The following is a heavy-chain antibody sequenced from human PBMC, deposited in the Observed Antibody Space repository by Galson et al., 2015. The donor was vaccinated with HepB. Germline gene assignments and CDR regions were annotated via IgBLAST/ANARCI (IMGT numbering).Heavy chain of an antibody. CDR1: GYTFTSYF. V-gene: IGHV1-46*01. CDR3: AREVVVAASNDYADYDAFDI. Sequence: VKVSCKASGYTFTSYFIHWVRQAPGQGLEWMGIINPSGGSTSYAQKFQGRVTMTRETSTSTVYMELSSLRSEDKGVYYCAREVVVAASNDYADYDAFDIWGQGTMVTVSS. D-gene: IGHD2-15*01. J-gene: IGHJ3*02. CDR2: INPSGGST.